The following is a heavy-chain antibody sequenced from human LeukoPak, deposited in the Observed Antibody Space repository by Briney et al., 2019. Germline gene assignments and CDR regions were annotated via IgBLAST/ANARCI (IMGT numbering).Heavy chain of an antibody. D-gene: IGHD1-26*01. CDR2: INGDGSST. Sequence: PGGSLRLSCVASGFTFSSYWMHWVRQAPGKGLVRVSRINGDGSSTLYADSVEGRFTISRDNAKNTVFLQMNSLRVEDTAIYYCTRGGSPPEALGDAFDLWGQGTMVTVSS. CDR1: GFTFSSYW. CDR3: TRGGSPPEALGDAFDL. V-gene: IGHV3-74*01. J-gene: IGHJ3*01.